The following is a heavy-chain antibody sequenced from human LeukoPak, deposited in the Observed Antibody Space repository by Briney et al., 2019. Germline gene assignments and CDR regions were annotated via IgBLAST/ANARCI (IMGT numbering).Heavy chain of an antibody. Sequence: PGGSLRLSCTASGFTFGDYAMSWVRQAPGKGLEWVGFIRSKAYGGTTEYAASVKGRFTISRDDSKSIAYLQMNSLKTEDTAVYYCTRHHSYDYDFWSGYYQGAFDIWGQGTMVTVSS. CDR3: TRHHSYDYDFWSGYYQGAFDI. V-gene: IGHV3-49*04. D-gene: IGHD3-3*01. CDR2: IRSKAYGGTT. J-gene: IGHJ3*02. CDR1: GFTFGDYA.